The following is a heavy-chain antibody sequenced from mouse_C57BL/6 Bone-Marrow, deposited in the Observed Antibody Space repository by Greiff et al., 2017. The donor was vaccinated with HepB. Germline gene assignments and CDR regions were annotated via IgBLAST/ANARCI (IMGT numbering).Heavy chain of an antibody. CDR1: GYTFTDYY. CDR3: ARRDYYGSSPYFDV. J-gene: IGHJ1*03. D-gene: IGHD1-1*01. Sequence: VQLQQSGPELVKPGASVKISCKASGYTFTDYYMNWVKQSHGKSLEWIGDINPNNGGTSYNQKFKGKATLTVDKSSSTAYMELRSLTSEDSAVYYCARRDYYGSSPYFDVWGTGTTVTVSS. CDR2: INPNNGGT. V-gene: IGHV1-26*01.